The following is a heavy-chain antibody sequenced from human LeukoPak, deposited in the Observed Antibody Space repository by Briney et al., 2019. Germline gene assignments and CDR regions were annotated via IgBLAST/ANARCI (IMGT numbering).Heavy chain of an antibody. CDR3: AKDIGSYYDY. V-gene: IGHV3-30*02. J-gene: IGHJ4*02. CDR2: IQYDGSKK. CDR1: GFTFSSKG. Sequence: GGSLRLSCVASGFTFSSKGMHWVRQAPGKGLEWVTFIQYDGSKKYYADSVKGRFTISRDNSKNTLYLEMNGLRAEDTAVYYCAKDIGSYYDYWGQGILVTVSS. D-gene: IGHD3-10*01.